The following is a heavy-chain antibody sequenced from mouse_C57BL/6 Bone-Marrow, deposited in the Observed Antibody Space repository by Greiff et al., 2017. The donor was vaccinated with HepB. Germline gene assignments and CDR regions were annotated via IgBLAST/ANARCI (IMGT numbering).Heavy chain of an antibody. D-gene: IGHD6-5*01. V-gene: IGHV5-16*01. Sequence: EVQVVESEGGLVQPGSSMKLSCTASGFTFSDYYMAWVRQVPEKGLEWVANINYDGSSTYYLDSLKSRFIISRDNAKNILYLQMSSLKSEDTATYYCARDYALYFDYWGQGTTLTVSS. CDR2: INYDGSST. CDR3: ARDYALYFDY. J-gene: IGHJ2*01. CDR1: GFTFSDYY.